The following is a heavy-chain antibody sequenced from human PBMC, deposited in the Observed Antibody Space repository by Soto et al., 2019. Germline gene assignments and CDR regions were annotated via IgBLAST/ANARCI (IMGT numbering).Heavy chain of an antibody. CDR1: GFTFSSYG. Sequence: QAQLVESGGGVVQPGRSLRLSCAAAGFTFSSYGMHWVRQAPGKGLEWVAGIWYDGSNKYYADSVKGRFTISRDNSKNTLYMRLNSLRAADTAVYYCARFRGLALGAIGYWGQGTLVTVSS. D-gene: IGHD1-26*01. J-gene: IGHJ4*02. CDR3: ARFRGLALGAIGY. V-gene: IGHV3-33*01. CDR2: IWYDGSNK.